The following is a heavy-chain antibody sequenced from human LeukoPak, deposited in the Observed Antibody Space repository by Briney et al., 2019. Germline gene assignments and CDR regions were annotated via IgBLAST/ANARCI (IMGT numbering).Heavy chain of an antibody. Sequence: PGGSLRLSCAPSGFTFSSYGMHWVRQAPGKGLEWVAVIWYDGSNKYHADSVKGRFTISRDNSTNTLYLQMNSLRAEDTAVYYCAREGYSNHYGMDVWGQGTTVTVSS. J-gene: IGHJ6*02. CDR1: GFTFSSYG. CDR3: AREGYSNHYGMDV. CDR2: IWYDGSNK. D-gene: IGHD4-11*01. V-gene: IGHV3-33*01.